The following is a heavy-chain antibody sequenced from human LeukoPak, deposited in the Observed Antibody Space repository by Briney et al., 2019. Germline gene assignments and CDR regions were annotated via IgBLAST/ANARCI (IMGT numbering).Heavy chain of an antibody. J-gene: IGHJ4*02. CDR3: ARGRLGRGYRLEN. CDR2: INPNSGGT. V-gene: IGHV1-2*02. D-gene: IGHD3-16*02. CDR1: GYTFTGYY. Sequence: ASVKVSCKASGYTFTGYYMHWVRQAPGQGLEWMGWINPNSGGTNYAQKFQGRVTMTRDTSISTAYMELSRLRSDDTAVYYCARGRLGRGYRLENWGQGTLVTVSS.